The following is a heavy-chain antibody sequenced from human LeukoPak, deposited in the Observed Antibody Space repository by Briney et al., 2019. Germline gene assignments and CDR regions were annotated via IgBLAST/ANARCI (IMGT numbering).Heavy chain of an antibody. CDR1: GGSISSYY. CDR2: IYYSGST. J-gene: IGHJ5*02. D-gene: IGHD6-13*01. V-gene: IGHV4-59*01. Sequence: SETLSLTCTVSGGSISSYYWSWIRQPPGKGLEWIGYIYYSGSTNYNPSLKSRVTISVDTSKNQFSLKLSSVTAADTAVYYCARVVPGPKYSSSWYGWFDPWGQGTLVTVSS. CDR3: ARVVPGPKYSSSWYGWFDP.